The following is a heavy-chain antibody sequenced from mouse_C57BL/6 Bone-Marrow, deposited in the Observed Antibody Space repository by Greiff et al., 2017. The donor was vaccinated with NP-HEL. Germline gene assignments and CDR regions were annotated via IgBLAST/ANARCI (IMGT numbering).Heavy chain of an antibody. J-gene: IGHJ2*01. CDR1: GYSFTGYY. CDR2: INPSTGGT. D-gene: IGHD1-1*01. Sequence: VQLQQSGPELVKPGASVKISCKASGYSFTGYYMNWVKQSPEKSLEWIGEINPSTGGTTYNQKFKAKATLTVDKSSSTAYMQLKSLTSEDSAVYYCARWGTTVVAMRGFDYWGQGTTLTVSS. V-gene: IGHV1-42*01. CDR3: ARWGTTVVAMRGFDY.